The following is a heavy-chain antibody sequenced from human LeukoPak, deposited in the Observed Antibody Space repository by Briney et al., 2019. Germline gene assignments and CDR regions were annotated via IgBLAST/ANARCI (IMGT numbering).Heavy chain of an antibody. J-gene: IGHJ4*02. V-gene: IGHV4-59*01. Sequence: PSETLSLTCTVSGGSISSYYWSWIRQPPGKGPEWIGYIYYSGSTNYNPSLKSRVTISVDTSKNQFSLKLSSVTAADTAVYYCARAYYVWGSYGGYYFDYWGQGTLVTVSS. D-gene: IGHD3-16*01. CDR3: ARAYYVWGSYGGYYFDY. CDR2: IYYSGST. CDR1: GGSISSYY.